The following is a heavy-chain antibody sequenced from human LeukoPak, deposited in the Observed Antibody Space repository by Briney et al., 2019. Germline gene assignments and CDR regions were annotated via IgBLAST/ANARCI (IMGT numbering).Heavy chain of an antibody. CDR3: VRVVYCGGGSWAYYFDF. V-gene: IGHV3-21*01. Sequence: GGSLRLSCAASGFSFSSYSMNWVRQAPGKGLEWVSSISDSSTYIFNADPVQGRFTISRDDAKNSLYLQMNSLSVEDTAVYYCVRVVYCGGGSWAYYFDFWGQGTLVTVSS. CDR2: ISDSSTYI. D-gene: IGHD2-15*01. J-gene: IGHJ4*02. CDR1: GFSFSSYS.